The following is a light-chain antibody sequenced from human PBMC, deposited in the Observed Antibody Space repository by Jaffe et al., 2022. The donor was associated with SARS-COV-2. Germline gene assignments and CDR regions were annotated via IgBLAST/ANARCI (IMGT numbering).Light chain of an antibody. J-gene: IGKJ1*01. V-gene: IGKV2-28*01. CDR2: LGS. CDR1: QSLLHSNGFNY. CDR3: MQPLQTPWT. Sequence: DIVMTQSPLSLAVTPGEPASISCTSNQSLLHSNGFNYLDWYLQKPGQSPQLLIYLGSNRASGVPDRFSGSGSGTDFTLKISRVEAEDFGVYYCMQPLQTPWTFGQGTKVEIK.